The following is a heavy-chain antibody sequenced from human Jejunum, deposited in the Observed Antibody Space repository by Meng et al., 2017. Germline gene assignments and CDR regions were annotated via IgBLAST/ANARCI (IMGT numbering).Heavy chain of an antibody. Sequence: QGQLQGSGPGLVTPAQSLSLTCTVSGGSMNSAGHYWSWIRQDPGKGLEWIGYIHYSGGTYYNPSLKSRVTISVDTSKNQFSLKLNSVSAADTAVYYCARATAGNSEYFQNWGQGTLVTVSS. D-gene: IGHD4-23*01. J-gene: IGHJ1*01. CDR2: IHYSGGT. V-gene: IGHV4-31*03. CDR1: GGSMNSAGHY. CDR3: ARATAGNSEYFQN.